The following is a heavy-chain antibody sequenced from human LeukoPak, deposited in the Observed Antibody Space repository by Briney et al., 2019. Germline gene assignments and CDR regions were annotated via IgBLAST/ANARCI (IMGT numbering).Heavy chain of an antibody. CDR3: ARDSYGEHYYYGMDV. V-gene: IGHV3-23*01. CDR2: ISGSGGST. Sequence: PGGSLRLSCAASGFTFSSYAMSWVRQAPGKGLEWVSAISGSGGSTYYADSVKGRFTISRDNSKNTLYLQMNSLRAEDTAVYYCARDSYGEHYYYGMDVWGQGTTVTVSS. D-gene: IGHD4-17*01. J-gene: IGHJ6*02. CDR1: GFTFSSYA.